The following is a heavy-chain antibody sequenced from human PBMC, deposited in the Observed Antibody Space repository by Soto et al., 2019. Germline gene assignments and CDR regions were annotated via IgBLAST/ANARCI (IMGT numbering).Heavy chain of an antibody. V-gene: IGHV1-18*01. Sequence: ASLKVSCNASGYTFTSYGISWLRQAPGQGLEWMGWISAYNGNTNYAQELQGRVTMTTDTSTSTAYMELRSLRSDDKAVYYCARVVYNYKGTGEFEIWGQGNMLTVSS. CDR3: ARVVYNYKGTGEFEI. CDR2: ISAYNGNT. D-gene: IGHD1-20*01. CDR1: GYTFTSYG. J-gene: IGHJ3*02.